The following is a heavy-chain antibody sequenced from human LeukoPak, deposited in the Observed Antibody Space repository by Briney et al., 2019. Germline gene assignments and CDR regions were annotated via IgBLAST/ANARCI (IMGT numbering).Heavy chain of an antibody. CDR3: ARGRQLVNYYYYYMDV. CDR1: GFTLYNYA. J-gene: IGHJ6*03. Sequence: GGSLRLSCAASGFTLYNYAMHWVRQAPGKGLVWVSRINSDGSSTSYADSVKGRFTISRDNAKNTLYLQMNSLRAEDTAVYYCARGRQLVNYYYYYMDVWGKGTTVTVSS. CDR2: INSDGSST. V-gene: IGHV3-74*01. D-gene: IGHD6-6*01.